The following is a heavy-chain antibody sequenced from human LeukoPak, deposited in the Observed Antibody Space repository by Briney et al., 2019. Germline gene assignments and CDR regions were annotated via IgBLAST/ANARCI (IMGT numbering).Heavy chain of an antibody. CDR2: ISWNSGSI. CDR1: GFTFDDYA. D-gene: IGHD3-10*01. Sequence: GGSLRLSCAASGFTFDDYAMHWVRQAPGKGLEWVSGISWNSGSIGYADSVKGRFTISRDNVKNSLYLQMNSLRAEDTALYYCAKGLWFGEFPRHDAFDIWGQGTMVTVSS. CDR3: AKGLWFGEFPRHDAFDI. V-gene: IGHV3-9*01. J-gene: IGHJ3*02.